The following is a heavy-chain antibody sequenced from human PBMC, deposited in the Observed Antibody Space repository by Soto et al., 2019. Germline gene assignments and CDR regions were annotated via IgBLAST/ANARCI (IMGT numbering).Heavy chain of an antibody. Sequence: PSETLSLTCTVSGGSISSGGYYWSWIRQHPGKGLEWIGYIYYSGSTYYNPSLKSRVTISVDTSKNQFSLKLSSVTAADTAVYYCARAQANCYESSGYYYVGAFDIWGQGTMVTVSS. J-gene: IGHJ3*02. CDR3: ARAQANCYESSGYYYVGAFDI. D-gene: IGHD3-22*01. CDR2: IYYSGST. V-gene: IGHV4-31*03. CDR1: GGSISSGGYY.